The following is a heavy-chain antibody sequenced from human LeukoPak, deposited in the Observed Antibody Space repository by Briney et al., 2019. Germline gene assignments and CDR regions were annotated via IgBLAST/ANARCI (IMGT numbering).Heavy chain of an antibody. CDR3: ARDPAYYSGSYLDY. V-gene: IGHV4-59*01. D-gene: IGHD1-26*01. J-gene: IGHJ4*03. Sequence: SETLSLTCTVSGGSISSYYWSWIRQPPGKGLEWIGYIYYSGSTNYNPSLKSRVTISVDTSKNQFSLKLSSVTAADTAVYYCARDPAYYSGSYLDYWGQGTLVTVSS. CDR2: IYYSGST. CDR1: GGSISSYY.